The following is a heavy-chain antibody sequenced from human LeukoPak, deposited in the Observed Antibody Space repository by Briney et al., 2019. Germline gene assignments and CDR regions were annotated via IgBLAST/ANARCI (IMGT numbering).Heavy chain of an antibody. V-gene: IGHV3-30*04. J-gene: IGHJ4*02. Sequence: GGSLRLSCAASGFTFSSYAMHWVRQAPGKGLEWVAVISYDGSNKYYADPVKGRFTISRDNSRNTLYLQMNSLRAEDTAVYYCAKDTYSSGIPFDYWGQGTLVTVSS. CDR1: GFTFSSYA. CDR3: AKDTYSSGIPFDY. CDR2: ISYDGSNK. D-gene: IGHD6-19*01.